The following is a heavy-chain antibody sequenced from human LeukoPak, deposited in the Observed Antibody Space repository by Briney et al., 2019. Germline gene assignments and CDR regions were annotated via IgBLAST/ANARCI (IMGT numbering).Heavy chain of an antibody. CDR1: GFTFSSYW. J-gene: IGHJ5*02. D-gene: IGHD6-6*01. CDR2: INSDGRST. CDR3: ARTGIAARPTVWFDP. V-gene: IGHV3-74*01. Sequence: GGSLRLSCVASGFTFSSYWMHWVRHAPGKGLVWVSHINSDGRSTTYADSVKGRFTISRDNAKNTLYLQMNSLRAEDTAVYYCARTGIAARPTVWFDPWGQGTLVTVSS.